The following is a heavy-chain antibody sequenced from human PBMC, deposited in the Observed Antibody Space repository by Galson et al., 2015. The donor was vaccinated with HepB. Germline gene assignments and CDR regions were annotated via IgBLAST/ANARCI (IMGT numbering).Heavy chain of an antibody. Sequence: SLRLSCAASGFTFDDYGMHWVRQAPGKGLEWVSGISWKSATIGYADSVEGRFTISRDDAKNSLYLQMNSLRDEDTALYYCAKDTARLLEWPWGDGFDIWGQGTMVTVSS. CDR2: ISWKSATI. D-gene: IGHD3-3*01. CDR1: GFTFDDYG. V-gene: IGHV3-9*01. CDR3: AKDTARLLEWPWGDGFDI. J-gene: IGHJ3*02.